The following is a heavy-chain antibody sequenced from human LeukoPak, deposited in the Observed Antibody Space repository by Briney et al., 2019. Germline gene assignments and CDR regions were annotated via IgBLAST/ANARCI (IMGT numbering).Heavy chain of an antibody. J-gene: IGHJ6*02. CDR2: ISAYNGNT. CDR3: ARDIAAAGTSGYYYYGMDV. CDR1: GYTFTSYG. D-gene: IGHD6-13*01. Sequence: ASVKVSCKASGYTFTSYGISWVRQAPGQGLEWMGWISAYNGNTNYAQKLQGRVTMTTDTSTSTAYMELRSLRSDDTAVYYCARDIAAAGTSGYYYYGMDVWGQGTTVTVSS. V-gene: IGHV1-18*01.